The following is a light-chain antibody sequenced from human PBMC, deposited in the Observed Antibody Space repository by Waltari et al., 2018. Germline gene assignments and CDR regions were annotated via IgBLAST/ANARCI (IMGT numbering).Light chain of an antibody. Sequence: QSGLTQPPSASGAPGQRVTISCSGSSSNIGSYYVYWYQFPRTAPKLLIHDNNQRPSGVPDRFSGSKSGTSASLAISGLRSEDEADYYCAVWDDSLSGVVFGGGTKLTVL. V-gene: IGLV1-47*02. CDR2: DNN. CDR3: AVWDDSLSGVV. CDR1: SSNIGSYY. J-gene: IGLJ3*02.